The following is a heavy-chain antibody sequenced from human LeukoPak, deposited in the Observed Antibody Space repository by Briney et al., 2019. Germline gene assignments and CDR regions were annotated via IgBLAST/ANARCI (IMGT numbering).Heavy chain of an antibody. CDR2: ISAYNGNT. V-gene: IGHV1-18*01. D-gene: IGHD6-13*01. Sequence: ASVKVSCKASGYTFTSYGISWVRQAPGQGLEWMGWISAYNGNTNYAQKFQGRVTITADESTSTAYMELSSLRSEDTAVYYCARTLTGGIAAPYNFDYWGQGTLVTVSS. J-gene: IGHJ4*02. CDR3: ARTLTGGIAAPYNFDY. CDR1: GYTFTSYG.